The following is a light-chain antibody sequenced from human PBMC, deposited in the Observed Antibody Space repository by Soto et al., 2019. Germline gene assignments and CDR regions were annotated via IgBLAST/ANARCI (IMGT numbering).Light chain of an antibody. V-gene: IGKV1-5*03. J-gene: IGKJ1*01. CDR2: KAS. CDR3: QQYNSYSWT. Sequence: DIQMTQSPSTLSASVGDRVTITCRASQSISSWLDWYQQKPGKAPKLLIYKASSLETGVPSRFSGSGSGTEFTLTISCLQPDDVATYYCQQYNSYSWTFGQGTKVEI. CDR1: QSISSW.